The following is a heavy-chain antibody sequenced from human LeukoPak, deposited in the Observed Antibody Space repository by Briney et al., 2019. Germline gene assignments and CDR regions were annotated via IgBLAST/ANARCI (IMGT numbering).Heavy chain of an antibody. CDR2: VWYDGSNK. V-gene: IGHV3-33*01. D-gene: IGHD6-13*01. J-gene: IGHJ4*02. CDR1: GFAFSRSG. CDR3: ARDPKYSNSWFFDY. Sequence: GGSLRLSCAASGFAFSRSGMHWVRQAPGKGLEWVAVVWYDGSNKHYADSVKGRFTISRDSSNNTLHLQMNSLRAEDTAVYYCARDPKYSNSWFFDYWGQGTLVTVSS.